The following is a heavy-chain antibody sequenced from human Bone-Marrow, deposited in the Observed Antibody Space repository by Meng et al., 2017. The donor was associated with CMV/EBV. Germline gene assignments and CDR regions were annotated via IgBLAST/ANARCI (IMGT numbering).Heavy chain of an antibody. CDR1: GYTFTSYY. D-gene: IGHD3-22*01. J-gene: IGHJ4*01. CDR3: ARDRVMIVQKSSFDN. CDR2: INPSGGST. Sequence: ASVKVSCKASGYTFTSYYMHWVRQAPGQGLEWMGIINPSGGSTSYAQKFQGRVTMTRDTSTSTVYMELSSLRSEDTAVYYCARDRVMIVQKSSFDNWGQGTLVTVSS. V-gene: IGHV1-46*01.